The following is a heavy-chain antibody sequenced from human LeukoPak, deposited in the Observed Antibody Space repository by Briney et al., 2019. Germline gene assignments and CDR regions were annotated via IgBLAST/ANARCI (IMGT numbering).Heavy chain of an antibody. Sequence: GGSLRLSCAASGFTFSDAVMSWVRQAPGMGLEWVSAISSDSDATYYAASVKGRFTISRDNSKSTVYLQMNSLRAEDAATYYCAKVGYCTSNCFRTHDYWGQGALVTVSS. V-gene: IGHV3-23*01. CDR1: GFTFSDAV. D-gene: IGHD2-8*01. J-gene: IGHJ4*02. CDR2: ISSDSDAT. CDR3: AKVGYCTSNCFRTHDY.